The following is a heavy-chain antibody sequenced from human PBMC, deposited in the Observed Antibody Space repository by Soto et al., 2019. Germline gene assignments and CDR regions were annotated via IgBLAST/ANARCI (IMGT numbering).Heavy chain of an antibody. CDR2: IRSKAYGGTT. D-gene: IGHD6-19*01. V-gene: IGHV3-49*03. Sequence: GGSLRLSCTASGFTFGDYAMSWFRQAPGKGLEWVGFIRSKAYGGTTEYAASVKGRFTISRDDSKSIAYLQMNSLKTEDTAVYYCTRGYSSGWYTHNWFDPWGQGTLVTVSS. J-gene: IGHJ5*02. CDR3: TRGYSSGWYTHNWFDP. CDR1: GFTFGDYA.